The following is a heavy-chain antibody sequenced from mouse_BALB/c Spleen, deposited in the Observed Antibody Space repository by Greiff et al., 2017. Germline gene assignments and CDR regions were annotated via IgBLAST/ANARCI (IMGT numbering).Heavy chain of an antibody. J-gene: IGHJ2*01. V-gene: IGHV1-54*01. Sequence: VQLQQSGAELVRPGTSVKVSCKASGYAFTNYLIEWVKQRPGQGLEWIGVINPGSGGTNYNEKFKGKATLTADKSSSTAYMQLSSLTSDDSAVYFCAGGNYEGYFDYWGQGTTLTVSS. CDR1: GYAFTNYL. D-gene: IGHD2-1*01. CDR3: AGGNYEGYFDY. CDR2: INPGSGGT.